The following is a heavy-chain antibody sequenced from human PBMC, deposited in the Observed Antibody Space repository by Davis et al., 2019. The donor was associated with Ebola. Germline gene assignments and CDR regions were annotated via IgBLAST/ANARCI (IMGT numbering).Heavy chain of an antibody. J-gene: IGHJ3*02. D-gene: IGHD1-26*01. V-gene: IGHV7-4-1*02. Sequence: ASVKVSCKASGYPFTDFAINWLRQAPGQRFEWLGWITTNTGNPTYAQGFTGRFVFSLDTSVSTAYLQISSLKAEDTAVYYCARDIVGATSAFDIWGQGTMVTVSS. CDR3: ARDIVGATSAFDI. CDR1: GYPFTDFA. CDR2: ITTNTGNP.